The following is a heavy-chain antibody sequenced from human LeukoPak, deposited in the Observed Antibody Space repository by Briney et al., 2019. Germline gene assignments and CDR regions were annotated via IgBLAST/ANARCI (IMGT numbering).Heavy chain of an antibody. V-gene: IGHV4-59*01. D-gene: IGHD4-17*01. CDR1: GGSISSSY. CDR3: ARAGPDYGDYEYAPFFDY. J-gene: IGHJ4*02. CDR2: FYYSRST. Sequence: SETQSLTCTVTGGSISSSYWSWIRQPPGKGLEWIRYFYYSRSTNSIPSLNRRVTIPVDMSKNQSYLPLTPLTAADTAVYYCARAGPDYGDYEYAPFFDYWGQGTLVTVSS.